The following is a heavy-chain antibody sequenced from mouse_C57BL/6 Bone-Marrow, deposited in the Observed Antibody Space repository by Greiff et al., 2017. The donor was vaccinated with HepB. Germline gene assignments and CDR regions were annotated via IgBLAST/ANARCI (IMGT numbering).Heavy chain of an antibody. Sequence: EVQLQESGGGLVKPGGSLKLSCAASGFTFSDYGMHWVRQAPEKGLEWVAYISSGSSTIYYADTVKGRFTISRDNAKNTLFLQMTSLRSEDTAMYYCAMGGNYAWFAYWGQGTLVTVSA. D-gene: IGHD2-1*01. CDR1: GFTFSDYG. CDR3: AMGGNYAWFAY. J-gene: IGHJ3*01. CDR2: ISSGSSTI. V-gene: IGHV5-17*01.